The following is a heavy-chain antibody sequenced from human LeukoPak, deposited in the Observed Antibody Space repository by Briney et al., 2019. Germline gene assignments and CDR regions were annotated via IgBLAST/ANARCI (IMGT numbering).Heavy chain of an antibody. D-gene: IGHD1-26*01. V-gene: IGHV1-69*05. CDR2: IIPIFGTA. CDR3: ARLVGATHNWFDP. CDR1: GYTFSTFA. J-gene: IGHJ5*02. Sequence: SVKVSCKASGYTFSTFAISWVRQAPGQGLEWMGGIIPIFGTANYAQKFQGRVTITTDESTSTAYMELSSLRSEDTAVYYCARLVGATHNWFDPWGQGTLVTVSS.